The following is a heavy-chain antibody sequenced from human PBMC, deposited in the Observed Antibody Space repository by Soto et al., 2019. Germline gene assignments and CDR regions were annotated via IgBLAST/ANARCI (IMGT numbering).Heavy chain of an antibody. CDR2: IYYGGNT. CDR3: ARAYCGGDCYPTGAFDI. J-gene: IGHJ3*02. D-gene: IGHD2-21*02. Sequence: SETLSLTCTVSGGSISSRSYYWGLIRQPPGKGLEWIGSIYYGGNTYYNPSLKSRVTISVDTSKNQFSLKLNSVTAGDTAVYYCARAYCGGDCYPTGAFDIWGQGTMVTVS. CDR1: GGSISSRSYY. V-gene: IGHV4-39*01.